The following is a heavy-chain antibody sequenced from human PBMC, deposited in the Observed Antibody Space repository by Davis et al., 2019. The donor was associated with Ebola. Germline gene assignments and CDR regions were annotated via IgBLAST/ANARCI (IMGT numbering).Heavy chain of an antibody. CDR3: ARLNDYYDSSGPATFSDY. CDR2: IYPADSDT. D-gene: IGHD3-22*01. CDR1: GYTFTDHW. Sequence: GESLKISCKVSGYTFTDHWIAWVRQMPGKGLEWMGIIYPADSDTRYSPSFQGQVTISADRSISTAYLKLMRLKASDTAIYYCARLNDYYDSSGPATFSDYWGQGTLVTVSS. J-gene: IGHJ4*02. V-gene: IGHV5-51*01.